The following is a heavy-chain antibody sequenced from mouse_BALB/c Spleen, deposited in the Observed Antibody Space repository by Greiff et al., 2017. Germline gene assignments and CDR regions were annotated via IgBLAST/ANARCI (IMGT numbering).Heavy chain of an antibody. D-gene: IGHD2-2*01. Sequence: VKLVESGPGLVAPSQSLSITCTVSGFSLTSYGVSWVRQPPGKGLEWLGVIWGDGSTNYHSALISRLSISKDNSKSQVFLKLNSLQTDDTATYYCAKPEGGYDPSAMDYWGQGTSVTVSS. V-gene: IGHV2-3*01. CDR1: GFSLTSYG. J-gene: IGHJ4*01. CDR2: IWGDGST. CDR3: AKPEGGYDPSAMDY.